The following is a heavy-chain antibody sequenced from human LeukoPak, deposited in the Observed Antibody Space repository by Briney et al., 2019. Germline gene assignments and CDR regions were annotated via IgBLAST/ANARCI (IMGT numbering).Heavy chain of an antibody. J-gene: IGHJ4*02. CDR2: INSSGGGT. V-gene: IGHV1-46*01. CDR3: ARDTWLSRGSYWHYFDY. D-gene: IGHD1-26*01. Sequence: WASVKVSCKASGYTFTSYYMHWVRQAPGQGLEWMGVINSSGGGTTYAQKFQGRVSMTRDTSTSTVYMELSSLRSEDTAVYYCARDTWLSRGSYWHYFDYWGQGTLVTVSS. CDR1: GYTFTSYY.